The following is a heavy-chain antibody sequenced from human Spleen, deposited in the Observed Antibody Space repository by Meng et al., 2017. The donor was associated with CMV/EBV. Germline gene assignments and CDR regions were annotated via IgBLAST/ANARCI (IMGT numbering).Heavy chain of an antibody. CDR2: IYSGGSST. CDR1: GFTFSTYA. V-gene: IGHV3-23*03. D-gene: IGHD3-3*01. CDR3: AKDMAVTIFGVVSPPGGMDV. J-gene: IGHJ6*02. Sequence: GESLKISCAASGFTFSTYAMTWVRQAPGKGLEWVSVIYSGGSSTYYADSVKGRFTISRDNSKNTLYLQMNSLRAEDTAVYYCAKDMAVTIFGVVSPPGGMDVWGQGTTVTVSS.